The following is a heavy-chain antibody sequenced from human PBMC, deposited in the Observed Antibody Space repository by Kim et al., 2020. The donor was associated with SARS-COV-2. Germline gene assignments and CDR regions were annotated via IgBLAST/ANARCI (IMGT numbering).Heavy chain of an antibody. CDR1: GFTFSSYS. D-gene: IGHD2-2*02. CDR2: ISSSSSSI. V-gene: IGHV3-21*01. Sequence: GGSLRLSCAASGFTFSSYSMNWVRQAPGKGLEWVSSISSSSSSIYYADSVKGRFTISRDNAKNSLYLQMNSLRAEDTAVYYCARGGCSSTSCYTDLRHVDYWGQGTLVTVSS. J-gene: IGHJ4*02. CDR3: ARGGCSSTSCYTDLRHVDY.